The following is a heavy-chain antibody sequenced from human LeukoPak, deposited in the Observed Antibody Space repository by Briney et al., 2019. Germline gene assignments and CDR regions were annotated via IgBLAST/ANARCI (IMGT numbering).Heavy chain of an antibody. D-gene: IGHD1-26*01. CDR1: GFTFSSCE. J-gene: IGHJ4*02. CDR2: ISSSGSTI. CDR3: ARDYLGATTAYYFDY. Sequence: GGSLRLSCAASGFTFSSCEMNWVRQAPGKGLEWVSYISSSGSTIYYADSVKGRFTISRDNAKNSLYLQMNSLRAEDTAVYYCARDYLGATTAYYFDYWGQGTLVTVSS. V-gene: IGHV3-48*03.